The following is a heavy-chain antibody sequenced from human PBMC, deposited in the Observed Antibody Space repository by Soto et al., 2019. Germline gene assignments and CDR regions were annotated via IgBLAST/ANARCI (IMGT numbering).Heavy chain of an antibody. V-gene: IGHV1-18*01. CDR2: ISAYNGNT. CDR1: GYECRTWW. D-gene: IGHD4-17*01. J-gene: IGHJ5*02. Sequence: SVRLSERGSGYECRTWWTTCQQKANRQGLEWMGWISAYNGNTNYAQKLQGRVTMTTDTSTSTAYMELRSLRSDDTAVYYCARVAPYGDYVTRDNWFDPWGQGTLVTVSS. CDR3: ARVAPYGDYVTRDNWFDP.